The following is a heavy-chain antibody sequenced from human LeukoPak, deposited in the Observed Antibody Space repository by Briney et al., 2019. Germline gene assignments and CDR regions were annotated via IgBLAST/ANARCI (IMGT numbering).Heavy chain of an antibody. D-gene: IGHD6-13*01. CDR2: IYYSGST. V-gene: IGHV4-31*03. J-gene: IGHJ6*02. CDR3: ARDAFISLHRIAAAGTGYYGMDV. Sequence: SQTLSLTCTVSGGSISSGGYYWSWIRQHPGKGLEWIGYIYYSGSTYYNPSLKSRVTISVDTSKNQFSLKLSSVTAADTAVYYCARDAFISLHRIAAAGTGYYGMDVWGQGTMVTVSS. CDR1: GGSISSGGYY.